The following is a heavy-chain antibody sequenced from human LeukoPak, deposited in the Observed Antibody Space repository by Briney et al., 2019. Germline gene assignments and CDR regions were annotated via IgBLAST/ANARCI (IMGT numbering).Heavy chain of an antibody. CDR2: IYYSGST. V-gene: IGHV4-59*01. J-gene: IGHJ4*02. D-gene: IGHD5-24*01. CDR1: GDSISSYY. CDR3: ATLMATISY. Sequence: PSETLSLTCTVSGDSISSYYWSWIRQPPGKGLEWIGYIYYSGSTNYNPSLKSRVTISIDTSKNQLSLKLISVTAADTAVYYCATLMATISYWGQGTLVTVSS.